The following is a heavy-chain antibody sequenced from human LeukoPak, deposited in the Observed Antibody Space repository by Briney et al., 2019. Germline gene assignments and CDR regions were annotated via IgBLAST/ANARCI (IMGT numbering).Heavy chain of an antibody. V-gene: IGHV4-59*08. D-gene: IGHD2-8*01. CDR1: GGSINNYY. Sequence: SETLSLTCTVSGGSINNYYLSWIRQPPRKGLEWIGYVYYSGTSKYNPSLETRVIISVDTSKNQFSLKLNSVTAADTAVYYCARHSNGGTYPLDHWGQGTLVTVSS. CDR2: VYYSGTS. CDR3: ARHSNGGTYPLDH. J-gene: IGHJ4*02.